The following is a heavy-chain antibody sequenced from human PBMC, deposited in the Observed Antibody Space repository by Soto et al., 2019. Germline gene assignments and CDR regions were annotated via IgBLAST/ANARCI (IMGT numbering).Heavy chain of an antibody. Sequence: GGSLRLSCAASGFTFSSYAMSWVRQAPGKGLEWVSGISGSGGSTYYADSVKGRFTISRDNSKNTLYLQMNSLRAEDTAVYYCAKSGEYYYDSSAQTYYFDYWGQGTLVTVSS. J-gene: IGHJ4*02. CDR2: ISGSGGST. CDR1: GFTFSSYA. CDR3: AKSGEYYYDSSAQTYYFDY. V-gene: IGHV3-23*01. D-gene: IGHD3-22*01.